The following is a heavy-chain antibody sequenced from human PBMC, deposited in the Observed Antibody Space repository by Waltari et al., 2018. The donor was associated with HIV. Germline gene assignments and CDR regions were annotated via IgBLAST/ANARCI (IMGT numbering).Heavy chain of an antibody. D-gene: IGHD3-22*01. Sequence: EVQLVESGGGLVQPGGSLRLSCAASGFTFSIYAMSWVRQAPGKGLGWVSAISGGGGSTNYADSVKGRFTISRDNSKNTLYLQMNSLRADDTAVYYCAKTKYYESDAFDSWGQGTMITVSS. CDR3: AKTKYYESDAFDS. J-gene: IGHJ3*02. CDR2: ISGGGGST. V-gene: IGHV3-23*04. CDR1: GFTFSIYA.